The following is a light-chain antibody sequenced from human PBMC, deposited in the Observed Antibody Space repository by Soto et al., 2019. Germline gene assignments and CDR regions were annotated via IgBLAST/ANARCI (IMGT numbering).Light chain of an antibody. J-gene: IGKJ1*01. CDR1: QSISTY. Sequence: DIQMTQSPSSLSASGGDRVTVTCRASQSISTYVNWYQHKPGKAPKVVIYAASTLPSGVPSRFSGSGSGTDFTLTINYLQPDDIATYYCQQNYRAPWTFGQGTKVEVK. CDR3: QQNYRAPWT. CDR2: AAS. V-gene: IGKV1-39*01.